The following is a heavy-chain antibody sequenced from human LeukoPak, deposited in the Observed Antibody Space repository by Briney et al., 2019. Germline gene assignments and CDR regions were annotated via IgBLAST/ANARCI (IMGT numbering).Heavy chain of an antibody. CDR3: ARERFLQLADY. J-gene: IGHJ4*02. V-gene: IGHV3-48*01. CDR1: GFTFGGFS. D-gene: IGHD5-18*01. CDR2: ISDTSTTI. Sequence: GGSLRLSCAASGFTFGGFSMNWVRQAPGKGLEWVSYISDTSTTIYYYAESVRGRFTISRDNSKNTLYLQMNSLRPEDTAVYYCARERFLQLADYWGQGTLVTVSS.